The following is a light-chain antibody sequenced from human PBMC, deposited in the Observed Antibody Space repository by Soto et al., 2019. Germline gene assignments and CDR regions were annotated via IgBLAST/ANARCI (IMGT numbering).Light chain of an antibody. CDR2: AAS. CDR3: QQYYSYLRT. V-gene: IGKV1-8*01. Sequence: AIRMTQSPSSLSASTGDRVTITCRASQGISSYLAWYQQKPGQAPKLLIYAASTWQTGVPSRFSGSGSGTDFTLTISCLQSEDFATYYCQQYYSYLRTFGQGTKVEIK. J-gene: IGKJ1*01. CDR1: QGISSY.